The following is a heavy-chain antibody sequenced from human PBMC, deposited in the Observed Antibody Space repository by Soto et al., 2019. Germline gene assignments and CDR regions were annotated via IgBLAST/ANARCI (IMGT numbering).Heavy chain of an antibody. D-gene: IGHD2-21*01. V-gene: IGHV4-31*03. Sequence: SETLSLTCTVSGDSIASGPYYWTWIRQHPGKGLEWIGNIFYTGSTYYNPSLQSRVSISVDTSKNQFSLRLTSVTAADTAFYYCARDRVRRDNKPYGMDVWGQGTTVTVSS. CDR3: ARDRVRRDNKPYGMDV. CDR1: GDSIASGPYY. J-gene: IGHJ6*02. CDR2: IFYTGST.